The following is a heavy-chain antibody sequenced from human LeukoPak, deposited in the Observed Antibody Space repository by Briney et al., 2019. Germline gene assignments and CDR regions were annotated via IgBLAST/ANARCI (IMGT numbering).Heavy chain of an antibody. J-gene: IGHJ4*02. Sequence: PGGSLRLSCAASGFTFSSYAMSRVRQAPGKGLEWVSAISGSGGSTYYADSVKGRFTISRDNSKNTLYLQMSSLRAEDTAVYYCANEGLYYYDSSGSQGPDYWGQGTLVTVSS. V-gene: IGHV3-23*01. CDR1: GFTFSSYA. CDR2: ISGSGGST. CDR3: ANEGLYYYDSSGSQGPDY. D-gene: IGHD3-22*01.